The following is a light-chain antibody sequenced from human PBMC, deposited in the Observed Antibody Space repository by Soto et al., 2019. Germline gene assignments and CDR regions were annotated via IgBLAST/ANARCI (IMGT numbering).Light chain of an antibody. CDR1: QTISSW. CDR2: DAS. CDR3: QQYKSYRT. J-gene: IGKJ1*01. V-gene: IGKV1-5*01. Sequence: DIQMTQSPSTLSASVGDRVTITCRASQTISSWLAWYQQKPGKAPKLLIYDASSLESGVPSRFSGSGSGTEFTLTISSLQPEDFATYYCQQYKSYRTFGQGTNVDIK.